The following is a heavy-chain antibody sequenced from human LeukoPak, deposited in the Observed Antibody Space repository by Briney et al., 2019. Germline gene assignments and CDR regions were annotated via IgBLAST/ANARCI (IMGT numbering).Heavy chain of an antibody. CDR1: GFTFSGYS. CDR3: ARDMGTQWLVPLNYFDY. V-gene: IGHV3-21*01. J-gene: IGHJ4*02. D-gene: IGHD6-19*01. Sequence: GGSLRLSCAASGFTFSGYSMNWVRQAPGKGLEWVSSISSSSNYIYYADSVKGRFTISRDNAKNSLYLQMNSLRAEDTAVYYCARDMGTQWLVPLNYFDYWGQGTLVTVSS. CDR2: ISSSSNYI.